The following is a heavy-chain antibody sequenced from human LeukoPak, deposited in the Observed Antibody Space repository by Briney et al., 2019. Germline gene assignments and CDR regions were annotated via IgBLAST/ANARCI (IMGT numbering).Heavy chain of an antibody. D-gene: IGHD3-10*01. CDR1: GFTFSSYG. J-gene: IGHJ4*02. CDR2: ISGSGGST. V-gene: IGHV3-23*01. Sequence: GGSLRLSCAASGFTFSSYGMSWVRQAPGKGLEWVSAISGSGGSTYYADSVKGRFTISRDNFKNTLYLQMNSLRVEDTAVYYCAKDGGVWFGESNDYWGQGTLVTVSS. CDR3: AKDGGVWFGESNDY.